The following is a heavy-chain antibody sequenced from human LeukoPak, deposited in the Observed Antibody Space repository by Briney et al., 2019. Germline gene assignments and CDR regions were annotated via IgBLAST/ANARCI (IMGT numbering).Heavy chain of an antibody. V-gene: IGHV4-39*01. Sequence: PSETLSLTCTVSGGSINSTSYYWGWIRQPPGKGLEWIASIYYSGSTYYNPSLKSRVTISIDTSKNQFSLKLSSVTAADTAVYYCARHRLSDGSGSNFDYWGQGTLVTVSS. CDR3: ARHRLSDGSGSNFDY. CDR2: IYYSGST. D-gene: IGHD3-10*01. J-gene: IGHJ4*02. CDR1: GGSINSTSYY.